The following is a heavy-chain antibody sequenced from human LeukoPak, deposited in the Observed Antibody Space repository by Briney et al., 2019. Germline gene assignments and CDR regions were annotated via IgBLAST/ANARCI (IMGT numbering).Heavy chain of an antibody. CDR3: AKGQYTSGWNGDY. D-gene: IGHD6-19*01. Sequence: GGSLRLSCAASGFTFSSYAMSWVRQAPGKGLEWVSAISGSAGSTYYADSVKGRFTISRDNSKDILYLQMNSLRVDDTAVYYCAKGQYTSGWNGDYWGQGTLVTVSS. V-gene: IGHV3-23*01. CDR1: GFTFSSYA. J-gene: IGHJ4*02. CDR2: ISGSAGST.